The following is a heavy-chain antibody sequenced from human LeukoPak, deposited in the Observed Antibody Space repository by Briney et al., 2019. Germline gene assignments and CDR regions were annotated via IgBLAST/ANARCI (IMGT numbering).Heavy chain of an antibody. V-gene: IGHV3-30-3*01. CDR1: GFTFSGYA. J-gene: IGHJ4*02. CDR3: ASHRGDYATGYFDY. CDR2: ISYDGSNK. D-gene: IGHD1-1*01. Sequence: GGSLRLSCAASGFTFSGYAMHWVRQTPGKGLEWVAVISYDGSNKYYADSVKGRFTISRDNSKNTLYLQMNSLRAEDTAVYYCASHRGDYATGYFDYWGQGTLVTVSS.